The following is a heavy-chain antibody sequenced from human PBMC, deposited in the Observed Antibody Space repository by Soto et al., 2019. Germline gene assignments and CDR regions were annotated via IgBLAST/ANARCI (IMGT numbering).Heavy chain of an antibody. J-gene: IGHJ4*02. V-gene: IGHV3-NL1*01. CDR3: ARVDMGVAATDY. CDR2: IYSGGST. D-gene: IGHD2-15*01. Sequence: GGSLRLSCAASGFTFSSYGMHWVRQAPGKGLEWVSVIYSGGSTYYADSVKGRFTISRHNSKNTLYLQMNSLRAEDTAVYYCARVDMGVAATDYWGQGTLVTVSS. CDR1: GFTFSSYG.